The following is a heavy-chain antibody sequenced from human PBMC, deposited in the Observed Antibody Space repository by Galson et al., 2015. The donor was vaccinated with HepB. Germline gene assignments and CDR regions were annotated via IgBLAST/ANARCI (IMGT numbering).Heavy chain of an antibody. CDR1: GFTFSLYD. D-gene: IGHD6-25*01. V-gene: IGHV3-33*01. CDR3: ARDALGGPTSEGVAAAGFDH. Sequence: SLRLSCAASGFTFSLYDIHWIRQVPGKGLEWVSVVSYDGGDENYADSVKGRFTVSRDDPNNMVHLQMNSLRAEDTAIYYCARDALGGPTSEGVAAAGFDHWGQGTLVIVSS. J-gene: IGHJ4*02. CDR2: VSYDGGDE.